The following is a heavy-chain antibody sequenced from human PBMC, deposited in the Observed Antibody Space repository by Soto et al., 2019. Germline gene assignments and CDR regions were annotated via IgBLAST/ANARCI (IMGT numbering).Heavy chain of an antibody. D-gene: IGHD5-12*01. V-gene: IGHV4-34*01. CDR1: GGSFSGYY. CDR3: ARGRDIVATISPYYYYYYGMDV. Sequence: SETLSLTCAVYGGSFSGYYWSWIRQPPGKGLEWIGEINHSGSTNYNPSLKSRVTISVDTSKNQFSLKLSSVTAADTAVYYCARGRDIVATISPYYYYYYGMDVWGQGTTVTVSS. CDR2: INHSGST. J-gene: IGHJ6*02.